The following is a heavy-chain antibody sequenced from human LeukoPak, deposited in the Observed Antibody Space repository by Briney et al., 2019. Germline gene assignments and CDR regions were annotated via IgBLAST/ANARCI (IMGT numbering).Heavy chain of an antibody. CDR1: GYSFTNYW. CDR2: IHPGDSDT. CDR3: ARRWGIAVAGAYNWFDP. Sequence: GESLKISCKGSGYSFTNYWIGWVRQMPGKGLEWMGIIHPGDSDTRYSPSFQGQVTISADKSISTAYLQWSSLKGSDTAMYYCARRWGIAVAGAYNWFDPWGQGTLVTVSS. V-gene: IGHV5-51*01. D-gene: IGHD6-19*01. J-gene: IGHJ5*02.